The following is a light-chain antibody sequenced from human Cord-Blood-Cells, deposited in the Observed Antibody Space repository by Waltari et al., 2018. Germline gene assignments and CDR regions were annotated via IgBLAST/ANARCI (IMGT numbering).Light chain of an antibody. V-gene: IGKV2-28*01. Sequence: IVMTQSPLSLPVPPGVPASISCRSSQSLLHSNGYNYLDWYLQKPGQSPQLLIYLGSNRASGVPDRFSGSGSGTDFTLKISRVEAEDVGVYYCMQALQTPFTFGPGTKVDIK. CDR2: LGS. CDR1: QSLLHSNGYNY. CDR3: MQALQTPFT. J-gene: IGKJ3*01.